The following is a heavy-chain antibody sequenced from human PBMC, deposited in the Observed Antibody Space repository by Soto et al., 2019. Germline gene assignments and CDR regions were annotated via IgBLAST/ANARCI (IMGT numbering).Heavy chain of an antibody. J-gene: IGHJ4*02. CDR2: INHSGST. CDR3: AGAGAGGQYFDWGRFFDY. V-gene: IGHV4-34*01. Sequence: PSETLSLTCAVYGGSFSGYYWSWIRQPPGKGLEWIGEINHSGSTNYNPSLKSRVTISVDTSKNQFSLKLSSVTAADTAVYYCAGAGAGGQYFDWGRFFDYWGQGTLVTVSS. CDR1: GGSFSGYY. D-gene: IGHD3-9*01.